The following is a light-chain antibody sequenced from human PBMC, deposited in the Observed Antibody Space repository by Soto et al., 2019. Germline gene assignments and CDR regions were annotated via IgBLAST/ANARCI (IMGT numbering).Light chain of an antibody. CDR2: DAF. V-gene: IGKV3-11*01. CDR3: QQRSNWPLT. J-gene: IGKJ4*01. CDR1: QSVSSS. Sequence: EIVLTQSPATLSLSPGERATLSCRASQSVSSSLAWYQQKPGQSPRLLIHDAFNRATGIPARFSGSGSGTDFTLTISSLEPEDFAVYYCQQRSNWPLTFGGGTKVEIK.